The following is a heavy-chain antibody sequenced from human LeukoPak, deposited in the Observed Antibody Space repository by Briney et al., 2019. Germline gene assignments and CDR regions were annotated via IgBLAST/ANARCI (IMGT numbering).Heavy chain of an antibody. J-gene: IGHJ4*02. D-gene: IGHD3-10*01. CDR3: ARDSVYGSGSYYSVY. V-gene: IGHV1-2*02. Sequence: ASVKVSCKASGYTFTGYYMHWVRQAPGQGLEWMGWINPNSGGTNYAQKLQGRVTMTTDTSTSTAYMELRSLRSDDTAVYYCARDSVYGSGSYYSVYWGQGTLVTVSS. CDR1: GYTFTGYY. CDR2: INPNSGGT.